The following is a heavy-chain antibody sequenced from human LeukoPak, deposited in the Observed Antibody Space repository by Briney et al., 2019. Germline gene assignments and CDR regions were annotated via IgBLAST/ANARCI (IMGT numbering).Heavy chain of an antibody. Sequence: GGSLRHSCAASGFTFSDYTMNWVRQAPGKGLEWVSAISGGGGSTYYADSVKGRFTISRDDSKNTLYVQMNSLRAEDTAVYYCAKGLGSGWYLFEYWGQGTLVTVSS. CDR3: AKGLGSGWYLFEY. CDR2: ISGGGGST. CDR1: GFTFSDYT. D-gene: IGHD6-19*01. V-gene: IGHV3-23*01. J-gene: IGHJ4*02.